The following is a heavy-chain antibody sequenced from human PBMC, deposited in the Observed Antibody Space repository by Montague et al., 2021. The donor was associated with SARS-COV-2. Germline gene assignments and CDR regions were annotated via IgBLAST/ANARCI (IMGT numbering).Heavy chain of an antibody. D-gene: IGHD3-3*01. J-gene: IGHJ5*02. CDR2: IYCSGST. CDR3: ARPETNRITIFGVVVYNGWFDP. V-gene: IGHV4-59*04. Sequence: SETLSLTCTVSGGSISSYCWSWIRQPPGKGMEWIGIIYCSGSTYSXPSLNSRVPISVDTSKTRFSLTLSSGAAADTAVDYCARPETNRITIFGVVVYNGWFDPWGQGTLVTVSS. CDR1: GGSISSYC.